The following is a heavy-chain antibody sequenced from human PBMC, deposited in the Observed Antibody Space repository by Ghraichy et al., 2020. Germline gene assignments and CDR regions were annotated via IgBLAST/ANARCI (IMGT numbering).Heavy chain of an antibody. D-gene: IGHD5-24*01. CDR2: ISYDGSNK. Sequence: GGSLRLSCAASGFTFSSYAMHWVRQAPGKGLEWVAVISYDGSNKYYADSVKGRFTISRDNSKNTLYLQMNSLRAEDTAVYYCAREKKRCLQLMVFWGWGQGTLVTVSS. CDR1: GFTFSSYA. CDR3: AREKKRCLQLMVFWG. V-gene: IGHV3-30-3*01. J-gene: IGHJ4*02.